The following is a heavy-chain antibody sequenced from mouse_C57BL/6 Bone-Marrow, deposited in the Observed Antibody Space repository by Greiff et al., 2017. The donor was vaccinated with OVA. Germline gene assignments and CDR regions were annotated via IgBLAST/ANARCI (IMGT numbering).Heavy chain of an antibody. J-gene: IGHJ2*01. CDR2: INPSNGGT. D-gene: IGHD1-1*02. CDR3: ARIGEFWWTDY. V-gene: IGHV1-53*01. CDR1: GYTFTSYW. Sequence: VQLLQSGPELVKPGASVKLSCKASGYTFTSYWMHWVKQRPGQGLEWIGNINPSNGGTNYNETFKSKATLTVDKYSSAAYMQLSSLTAEDAAVYYFARIGEFWWTDYWGQGTTLTVYS.